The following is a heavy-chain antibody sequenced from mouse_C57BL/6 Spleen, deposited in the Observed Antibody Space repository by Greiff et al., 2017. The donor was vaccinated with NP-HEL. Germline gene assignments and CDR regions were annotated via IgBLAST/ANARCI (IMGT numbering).Heavy chain of an antibody. CDR3: TRDGYDDGYYYAMDY. CDR2: ISSGGDYI. Sequence: EVMLVESGEGLVKPGGSLKLSCAASGFTFSSYAMSWVRQTPEKRLEWVAYISSGGDYIYYADTVKGRFTISRDNARNTLYLQMSSLKSEDTAMYYCTRDGYDDGYYYAMDYWGQGTSVTVSS. CDR1: GFTFSSYA. D-gene: IGHD2-2*01. J-gene: IGHJ4*01. V-gene: IGHV5-9-1*02.